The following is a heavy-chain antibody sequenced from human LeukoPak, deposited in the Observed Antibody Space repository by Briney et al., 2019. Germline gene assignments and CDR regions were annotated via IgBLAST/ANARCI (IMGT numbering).Heavy chain of an antibody. J-gene: IGHJ4*02. V-gene: IGHV1-2*02. CDR1: GYTFTGYY. Sequence: GASVKVSCKASGYTFTGYYMHWVRQAPGQGLEWMGWINPNSGGTNYAQKFQGRVTMTRDTSISTAYMELSRLRSDDTAVYYCAREGIAAAVNFDYWGQGTLVTVSS. CDR2: INPNSGGT. D-gene: IGHD6-13*01. CDR3: AREGIAAAVNFDY.